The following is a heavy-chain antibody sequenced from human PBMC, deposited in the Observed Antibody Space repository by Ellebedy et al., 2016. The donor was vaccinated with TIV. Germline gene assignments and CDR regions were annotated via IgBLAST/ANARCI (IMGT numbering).Heavy chain of an antibody. Sequence: SVKVSXKASGGTFSSYAISWVRQAPGQGLEWMGGIIPIFGTANYAQKFQGRVTITADKSTSTAYMELSSLRSEDTAVYYCARVKEEGSGGAFDIWGQGTMVTVSS. D-gene: IGHD6-19*01. CDR2: IIPIFGTA. J-gene: IGHJ3*02. CDR1: GGTFSSYA. CDR3: ARVKEEGSGGAFDI. V-gene: IGHV1-69*06.